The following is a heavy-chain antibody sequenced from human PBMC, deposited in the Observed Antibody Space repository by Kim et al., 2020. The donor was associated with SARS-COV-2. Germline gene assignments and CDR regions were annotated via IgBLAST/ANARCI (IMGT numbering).Heavy chain of an antibody. CDR2: ISGSDGST. J-gene: IGHJ1*01. CDR1: GFTFSAYA. V-gene: IGHV3-23*01. CDR3: ARHFGSSGSEFHH. D-gene: IGHD3-22*01. Sequence: GGSLRLSCAASGFTFSAYAMTWVRQAPEKGLEWVSGISGSDGSTFYADSVKGRFIISRDNSKNTLHLQMNSLRAEDTAVYYCARHFGSSGSEFHHWGQGALVTVSS.